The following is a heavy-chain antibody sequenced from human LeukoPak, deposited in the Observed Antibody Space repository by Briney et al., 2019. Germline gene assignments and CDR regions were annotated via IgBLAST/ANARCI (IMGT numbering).Heavy chain of an antibody. Sequence: GGSLRLSCAASGFTFSSCSMNWVRQAPGKGLEWVSSISSSSSYIYYADSVKGRFTISRDNAKNSLYLQMNSLRAEDTAVYYCARDGAVTTRYYFDYWGQGTLVTVSS. D-gene: IGHD4-17*01. J-gene: IGHJ4*02. CDR2: ISSSSSYI. CDR1: GFTFSSCS. V-gene: IGHV3-21*01. CDR3: ARDGAVTTRYYFDY.